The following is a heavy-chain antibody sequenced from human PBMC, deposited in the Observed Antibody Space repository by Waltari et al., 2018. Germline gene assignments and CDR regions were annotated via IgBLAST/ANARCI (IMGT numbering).Heavy chain of an antibody. CDR1: AFSLTGYC. J-gene: IGHJ4*02. CDR3: ARGRITIGP. CDR2: IKQDGSET. Sequence: DVQLVESVGGLVQPGGSLRPSLAASAFSLTGYCVSWVRQAPGKGLEWVANIKQDGSETNYVDSVKGRFTISRDNAKNSLYLQMNSLRAEDTAVYYCARGRITIGPWGQGSLVTVSS. D-gene: IGHD3-10*01. V-gene: IGHV3-7*01.